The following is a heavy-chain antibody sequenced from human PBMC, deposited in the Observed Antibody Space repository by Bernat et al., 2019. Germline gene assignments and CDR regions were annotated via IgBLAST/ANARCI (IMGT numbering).Heavy chain of an antibody. CDR3: ARGTPHNSGLWFGESLYYFDY. J-gene: IGHJ4*02. CDR1: GFTFSSYS. Sequence: EVQLVESGGGLVKPGGSLRLSCAASGFTFSSYSMNWVRQAPGKGLEWVSSISSSSSYIYYADSVKGRFTISRDNAKNSLYLQMNSLRDEDTAVYYCARGTPHNSGLWFGESLYYFDYWGQGTLVTVSS. CDR2: ISSSSSYI. D-gene: IGHD3-10*01. V-gene: IGHV3-21*01.